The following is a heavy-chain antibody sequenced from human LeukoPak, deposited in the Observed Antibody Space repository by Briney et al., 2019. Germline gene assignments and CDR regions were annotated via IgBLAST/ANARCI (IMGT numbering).Heavy chain of an antibody. D-gene: IGHD2-15*01. J-gene: IGHJ5*02. CDR1: GGTFSSYA. CDR2: IIPIFGTA. V-gene: IGHV1-69*05. Sequence: SVKVSCKASGGTFSSYAISWVRQAPGQGLEWIGRIIPIFGTANYAQKFQGRVTITTDESTSTAYTELSSLRSEDTAVYYCARTPLTCSGGSCWFDPWGQGTLVTVSS. CDR3: ARTPLTCSGGSCWFDP.